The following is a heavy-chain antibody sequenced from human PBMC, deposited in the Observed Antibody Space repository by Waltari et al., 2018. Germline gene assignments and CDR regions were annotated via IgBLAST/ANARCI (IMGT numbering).Heavy chain of an antibody. CDR1: GYSISSGYY. J-gene: IGHJ4*02. D-gene: IGHD3-3*01. V-gene: IGHV4-38-2*01. Sequence: QVQLQESGPGLVKPSETLSLTCAVSGYSISSGYYWGWIRQPPGKGLEWIGSIYHSGTTYSNPSLKSRVTISVDTSKNQFSRKRSSVTAADTAVYYCARSYYNDFWSAHRVSYVDYWGQGTLVTVSS. CDR2: IYHSGTT. CDR3: ARSYYNDFWSAHRVSYVDY.